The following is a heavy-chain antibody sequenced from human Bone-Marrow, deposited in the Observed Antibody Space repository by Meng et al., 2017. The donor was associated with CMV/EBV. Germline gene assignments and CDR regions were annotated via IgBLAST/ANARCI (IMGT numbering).Heavy chain of an antibody. CDR3: ARAWIGFGPYSSSPLFDY. CDR2: MNPNSGNT. V-gene: IGHV1-8*01. J-gene: IGHJ4*02. CDR1: GYTFTSYD. D-gene: IGHD6-6*01. Sequence: ASVKVSCKASGYTFTSYDINWVRQATGQGLEWMGWMNPNSGNTGYAQKFQGRVTMTRDTSTSTVYMELSSLRSEDTAVYYCARAWIGFGPYSSSPLFDYWGQGTLVTVSS.